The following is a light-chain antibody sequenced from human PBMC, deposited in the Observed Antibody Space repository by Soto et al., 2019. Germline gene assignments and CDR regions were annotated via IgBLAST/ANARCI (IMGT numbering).Light chain of an antibody. Sequence: QSALTQPASVSGSPGQSITISCTGASGDGGAFNYVSWYQQHPGKAPKLMMYDVSNRPSGVSNRFSGSKSGNTASLTISGLQAEDEADYYCSSYTSSSTLVFGGGTKLTVL. V-gene: IGLV2-14*01. CDR2: DVS. CDR3: SSYTSSSTLV. J-gene: IGLJ2*01. CDR1: SGDGGAFNY.